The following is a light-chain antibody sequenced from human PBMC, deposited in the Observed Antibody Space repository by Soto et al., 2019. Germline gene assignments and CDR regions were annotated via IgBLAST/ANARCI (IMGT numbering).Light chain of an antibody. Sequence: QSVLTQPPSASVTPGQWVTISCSGSSSNIGNNYVFWYQQFPGMAPKLLIYRNNQRPSGVPDRFSGSKSGTSASLAIAGLRSDDESDYYCASWDDRLNGPVFGGGTKVTVL. V-gene: IGLV1-47*01. CDR3: ASWDDRLNGPV. J-gene: IGLJ2*01. CDR2: RNN. CDR1: SSNIGNNY.